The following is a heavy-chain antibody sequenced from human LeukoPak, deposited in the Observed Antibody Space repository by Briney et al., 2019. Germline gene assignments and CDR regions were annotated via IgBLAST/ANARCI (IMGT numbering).Heavy chain of an antibody. J-gene: IGHJ4*02. Sequence: GGSLRLSCAASGFTFNNYWMHWVRQAPGEGLVWISRINSDGRSTNYADSVKGRFNISRDDAKNTLYLQVNSLRAEDTAVYYCAAAVAAAPGAYWGQGTLVTVSS. CDR3: AAAVAAAPGAY. CDR2: INSDGRST. V-gene: IGHV3-74*01. D-gene: IGHD6-13*01. CDR1: GFTFNNYW.